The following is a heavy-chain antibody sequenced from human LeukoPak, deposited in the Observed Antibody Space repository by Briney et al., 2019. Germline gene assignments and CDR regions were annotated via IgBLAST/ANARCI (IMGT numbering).Heavy chain of an antibody. CDR3: ARDTPVVVPSYFDY. V-gene: IGHV3-7*01. Sequence: LGGSLRLSCAASGFTFSSYWMSWVRQAPGKGLEWVANIKQDGSEKHYVDSVKGRFTISRDNAKNSLYLQMNSLRAEDTAVYYCARDTPVVVPSYFDYWGQGTLVTVSS. CDR1: GFTFSSYW. J-gene: IGHJ4*02. CDR2: IKQDGSEK. D-gene: IGHD2-2*01.